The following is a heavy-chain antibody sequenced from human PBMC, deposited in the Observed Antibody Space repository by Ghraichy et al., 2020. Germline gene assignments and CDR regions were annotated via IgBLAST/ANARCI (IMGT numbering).Heavy chain of an antibody. CDR2: IYYSGST. D-gene: IGHD2-21*02. CDR3: ARHLAEYIVVVTAIPTYFDL. Sequence: SETLSLTCTVSGGSINSSSYYWGWIRQPPGKGLEWIGNIYYSGSTYYNPSLKSRVTISVDTSKNQFSLKLSSLTAADTAVYYCARHLAEYIVVVTAIPTYFDLWGRGTLVTVSS. J-gene: IGHJ2*01. CDR1: GGSINSSSYY. V-gene: IGHV4-39*01.